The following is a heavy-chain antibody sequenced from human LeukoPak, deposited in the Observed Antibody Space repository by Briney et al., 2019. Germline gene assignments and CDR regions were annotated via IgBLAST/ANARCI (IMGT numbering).Heavy chain of an antibody. CDR1: GGTFSSYA. J-gene: IGHJ5*02. V-gene: IGHV1-69*13. Sequence: ASVKVSCKASGGTFSSYAISWVRQAPGQGLEWMGGIIPIFGTANYAQKFQGRVTITADESTSTAYMELSSLRSEDTAVYYCARVAYGSGSYNWFDPWGQGTLVTVSS. CDR2: IIPIFGTA. D-gene: IGHD3-10*01. CDR3: ARVAYGSGSYNWFDP.